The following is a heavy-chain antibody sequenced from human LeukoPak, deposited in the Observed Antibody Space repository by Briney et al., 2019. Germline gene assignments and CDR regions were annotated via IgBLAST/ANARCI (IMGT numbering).Heavy chain of an antibody. V-gene: IGHV3-7*03. CDR1: GFTFNSYW. Sequence: GGSLRLSCAASGFTFNSYWMSWVRQAPGKGLEWVANIKQDGSEKNYVDSVKGRFTISRDNSKNMLHLQMSSLIGEDTALYYCVRRGDASSGWGDHDYWGQGALVTVSS. J-gene: IGHJ4*02. CDR2: IKQDGSEK. D-gene: IGHD6-19*01. CDR3: VRRGDASSGWGDHDY.